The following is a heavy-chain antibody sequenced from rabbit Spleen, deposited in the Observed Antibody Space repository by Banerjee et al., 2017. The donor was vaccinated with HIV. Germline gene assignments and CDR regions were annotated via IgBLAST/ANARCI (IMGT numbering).Heavy chain of an antibody. D-gene: IGHD1-1*01. J-gene: IGHJ3*01. V-gene: IGHV1S40*01. CDR3: ARDLPEIVGWNFGF. CDR2: IATITGKT. Sequence: QSLEESGGDLAKPGGSLTLPCTAFGFYFRNAYFVSWVRQAPGKGLEWIGCIATITGKTFYATWAKGRFTISRASSTTVFLQVTRLTVADTATYFCARDLPEIVGWNFGFWGPGTLVTVS. CDR1: GFYFRNAYF.